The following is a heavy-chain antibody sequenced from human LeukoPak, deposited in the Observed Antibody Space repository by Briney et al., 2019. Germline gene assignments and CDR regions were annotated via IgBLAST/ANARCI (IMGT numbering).Heavy chain of an antibody. V-gene: IGHV3-64*01. J-gene: IGHJ4*02. Sequence: GGSLRLSCAASGFTFSDYAMYWVRQAPGKGLEYVSAISSNGGSTYYANSVKGRFTISRDNSKNTLYLQMGSLRVEDMAVYYCARGTQTIIAARPRHFDYWGQGTLVTVSS. CDR3: ARGTQTIIAARPRHFDY. CDR1: GFTFSDYA. CDR2: ISSNGGST. D-gene: IGHD6-6*01.